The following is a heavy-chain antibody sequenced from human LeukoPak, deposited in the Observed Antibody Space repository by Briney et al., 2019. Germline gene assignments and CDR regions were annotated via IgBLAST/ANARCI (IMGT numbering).Heavy chain of an antibody. CDR2: ISSGSLYI. J-gene: IGHJ4*02. CDR3: AMPSGGGGH. V-gene: IGHV3-21*01. CDR1: GFTFSTYT. D-gene: IGHD2-15*01. Sequence: GGSLRLSCAASGFTFSTYTINWVRQAPGKGLEWVSCISSGSLYIHYADSVKGRFTVSRDNAKNSLYLQMSSLRAEDTAVYYCAMPSGGGGHWGQGTLVTVSS.